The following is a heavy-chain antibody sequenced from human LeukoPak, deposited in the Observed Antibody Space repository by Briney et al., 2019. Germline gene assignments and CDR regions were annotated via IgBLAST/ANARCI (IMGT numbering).Heavy chain of an antibody. Sequence: SETLSLTCTVSGGSISSGSYYWSWIRQPAGKGLEWIGRIYTSGSTNYNPSLKSRVTISVDTSKNQFSLKLSSVTAADTAVYYCARAADPLTYYYDSSGYEAFDIWGQGTMVTVSS. D-gene: IGHD3-22*01. CDR2: IYTSGST. V-gene: IGHV4-61*02. CDR1: GGSISSGSYY. CDR3: ARAADPLTYYYDSSGYEAFDI. J-gene: IGHJ3*02.